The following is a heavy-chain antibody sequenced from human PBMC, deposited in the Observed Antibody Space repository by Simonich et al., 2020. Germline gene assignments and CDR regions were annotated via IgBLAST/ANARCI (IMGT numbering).Heavy chain of an antibody. J-gene: IGHJ6*03. V-gene: IGHV1-2*02. CDR1: GYTFTGYD. D-gene: IGHD6-6*01. Sequence: QGQLVKSGAEVKKPGASVKVSCKTSGYTFTGYDMHWVRQAPVQGLECIGWINPNSGGTNYAKKFQGRGTMTRDTSISTAYMELSRLRSDDTAVYYCARDRAARYYYYYYMDVWGKGTTVTVSS. CDR3: ARDRAARYYYYYYMDV. CDR2: INPNSGGT.